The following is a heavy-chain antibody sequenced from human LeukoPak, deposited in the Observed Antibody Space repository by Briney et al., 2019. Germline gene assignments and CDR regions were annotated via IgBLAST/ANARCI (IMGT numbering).Heavy chain of an antibody. J-gene: IGHJ5*02. CDR2: ISSSGST. D-gene: IGHD3-22*01. CDR3: ARLNSAKRITMIVVPRGWFDP. Sequence: PSETLSLTCTVSGDSISSGDYYWSWIRQPAGKGLEWIGRISSSGSTNYNPSLKSRVTISVDTSKNQFSLKLSSVTAADTAVYYCARLNSAKRITMIVVPRGWFDPWGQGTLVTVSS. V-gene: IGHV4-61*02. CDR1: GDSISSGDYY.